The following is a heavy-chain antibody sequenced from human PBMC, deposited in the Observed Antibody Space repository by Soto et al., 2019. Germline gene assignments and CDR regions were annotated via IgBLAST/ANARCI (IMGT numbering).Heavy chain of an antibody. CDR1: GGSISSGGYY. J-gene: IGHJ3*02. Sequence: SETLSLTCTVSGGSISSGGYYWSWIRQHPGKGLEWIGYIYYSGSTYYNPSLKSRVTISVDTSKNQFSLKLSSVTAADTAVYYCARVLKYSGYDLGVLGVFDIWGQGTMVTVSS. CDR3: ARVLKYSGYDLGVLGVFDI. CDR2: IYYSGST. V-gene: IGHV4-31*02. D-gene: IGHD5-12*01.